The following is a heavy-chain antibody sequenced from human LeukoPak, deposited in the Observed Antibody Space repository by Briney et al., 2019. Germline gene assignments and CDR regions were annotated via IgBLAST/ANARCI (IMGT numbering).Heavy chain of an antibody. V-gene: IGHV4-38-2*01. Sequence: PSETLSLTCAVSGYSISSGYYWGWIRQPPGKGLEWIGSIYHSGSTYYNPSLKSRVTISVDTSKNQFSLKLTSVTAADTAVYYCARYSVSTYSYYYMDLWGKGTTVTVSS. CDR2: IYHSGST. CDR3: ARYSVSTYSYYYMDL. J-gene: IGHJ6*03. CDR1: GYSISSGYY. D-gene: IGHD5/OR15-5a*01.